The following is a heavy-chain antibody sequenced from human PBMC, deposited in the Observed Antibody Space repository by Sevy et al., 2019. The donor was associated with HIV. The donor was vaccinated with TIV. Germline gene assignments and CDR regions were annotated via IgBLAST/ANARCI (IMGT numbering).Heavy chain of an antibody. CDR2: ISSSSSYI. CDR1: GFTFSSYS. J-gene: IGHJ3*02. V-gene: IGHV3-21*01. Sequence: GGSLRLSCAASGFTFSSYSMNWVRQAPGKGLEWVSSISSSSSYIYYADSVKGRFTISRDNAKNSLYLQMNSLRAEDTAVCYCARVKFGGRYAFDIWGQGTMVTVSS. D-gene: IGHD1-26*01. CDR3: ARVKFGGRYAFDI.